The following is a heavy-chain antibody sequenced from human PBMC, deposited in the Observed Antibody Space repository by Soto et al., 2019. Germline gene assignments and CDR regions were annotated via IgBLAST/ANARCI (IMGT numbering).Heavy chain of an antibody. CDR1: GYTFTSYY. D-gene: IGHD1-26*01. V-gene: IGHV1-46*01. CDR3: ARYFPIAGANTYYYHGMDV. CDR2: INPSGGST. Sequence: ASVKVSCKASGYTFTSYYMHWVRQAPGQGLEWMGIINPSGGSTSYAQKFQGRVTMTKDTSTSTVYMELSSLRSEDTAVYYCARYFPIAGANTYYYHGMDVWGQGTTVTVSS. J-gene: IGHJ6*02.